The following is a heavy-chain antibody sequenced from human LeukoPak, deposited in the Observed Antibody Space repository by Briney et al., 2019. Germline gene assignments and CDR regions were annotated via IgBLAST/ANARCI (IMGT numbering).Heavy chain of an antibody. V-gene: IGHV3-74*01. Sequence: GGSLRLSCAASGFTFSNYWMHWVRQAPGKGLGWVSRIKTDGSNTDYADSVRGRFTISRDNAKNTLYLQMSSLRVEDTAVYYCGRGPGGYFGLDVWGKGTTVTVSS. D-gene: IGHD3-10*01. J-gene: IGHJ6*04. CDR1: GFTFSNYW. CDR2: IKTDGSNT. CDR3: GRGPGGYFGLDV.